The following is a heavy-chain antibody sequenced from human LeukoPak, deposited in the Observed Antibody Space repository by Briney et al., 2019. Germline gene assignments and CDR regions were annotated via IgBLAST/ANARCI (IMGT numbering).Heavy chain of an antibody. CDR3: AREMHIVVVTAMSPTNPLWY. Sequence: ASVKVSCKASGYTFTGYYMHWVRQAPGQGLEWMGWINAYNGNTNYAQKLQGRVTMTTDTSTSTAYMELRSLRSDDTAVYYCAREMHIVVVTAMSPTNPLWYWGQGTLVTVSS. D-gene: IGHD2-21*02. J-gene: IGHJ4*02. V-gene: IGHV1-18*04. CDR1: GYTFTGYY. CDR2: INAYNGNT.